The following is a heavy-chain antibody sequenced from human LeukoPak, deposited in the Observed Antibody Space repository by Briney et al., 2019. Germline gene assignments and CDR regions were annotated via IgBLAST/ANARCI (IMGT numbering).Heavy chain of an antibody. D-gene: IGHD6-13*01. J-gene: IGHJ4*02. Sequence: ASVKDSCMASGYTLTSYGISWVRPAPGQGLEWMGWISAYKGNTNYAQKLKGRVTMTTDTSPSTAYMELRSLRSDDTAVYYCARERGQYSSSWYFDYWGQGTLVTVSS. CDR1: GYTLTSYG. V-gene: IGHV1-18*04. CDR2: ISAYKGNT. CDR3: ARERGQYSSSWYFDY.